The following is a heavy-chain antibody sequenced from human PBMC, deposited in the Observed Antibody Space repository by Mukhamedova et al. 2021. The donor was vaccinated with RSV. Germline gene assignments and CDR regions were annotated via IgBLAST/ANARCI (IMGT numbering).Heavy chain of an antibody. CDR3: TKVPAAIQVDF. V-gene: IGHV3-15*07. Sequence: GKGLEWVGRIKSKADGETTDYAAPVKGRFTISRDDSKNTLYLQMNSLKTEETAGYYCTKVPAAIQVDFCGQGILVTVSS. J-gene: IGHJ4*02. D-gene: IGHD2-2*01. CDR2: IKSKADGETT.